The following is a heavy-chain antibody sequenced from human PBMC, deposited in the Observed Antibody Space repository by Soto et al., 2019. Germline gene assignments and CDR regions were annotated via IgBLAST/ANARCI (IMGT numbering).Heavy chain of an antibody. CDR3: ARGQLVWYGDLTPYHRDMDV. CDR2: ISHDGGT. CDR1: GGSFDDFY. Sequence: TLSLTCAFYGGSFDDFYWSWVRQSPGKGLEWAGEISHDGGTNYSPSLASRVSISVDTSKNQFSLHLRSVTAADTGLYYCARGQLVWYGDLTPYHRDMDVWGQGTTVTVSS. V-gene: IGHV4-34*01. J-gene: IGHJ6*02. D-gene: IGHD3-10*01.